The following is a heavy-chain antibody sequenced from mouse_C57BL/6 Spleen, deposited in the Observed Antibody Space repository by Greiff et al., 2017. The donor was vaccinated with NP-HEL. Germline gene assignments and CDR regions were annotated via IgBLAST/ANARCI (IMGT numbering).Heavy chain of an antibody. Sequence: VQLQESGAELARPGASVKLSCKASGYTFTSYGISWVKQRTGQGLEWIGEIYPRSGNTYYNEKFKGKATLTADKSSSTAYLELRSLTYEDSAVYFCARGNYDYAMDYWGQGTSVTVSS. J-gene: IGHJ4*01. D-gene: IGHD1-1*02. CDR3: ARGNYDYAMDY. V-gene: IGHV1-81*01. CDR1: GYTFTSYG. CDR2: IYPRSGNT.